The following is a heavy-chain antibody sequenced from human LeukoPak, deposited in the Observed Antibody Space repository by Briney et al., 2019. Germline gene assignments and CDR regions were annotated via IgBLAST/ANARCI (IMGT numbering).Heavy chain of an antibody. CDR1: GYTFTSYG. Sequence: ASVKVSCKASGYTFTSYGINWVRRAPGQGLEWMGWISAYNGNTNYAQKLQGRVTMTTDTSTSTAYMELRSLRSDDTAVYYCARVSCSGGSCYVSAFDIWGQGTMVTVSS. V-gene: IGHV1-18*01. D-gene: IGHD2-15*01. CDR3: ARVSCSGGSCYVSAFDI. CDR2: ISAYNGNT. J-gene: IGHJ3*02.